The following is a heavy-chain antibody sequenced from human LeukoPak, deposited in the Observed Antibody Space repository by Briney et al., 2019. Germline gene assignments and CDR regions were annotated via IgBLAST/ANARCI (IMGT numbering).Heavy chain of an antibody. J-gene: IGHJ6*03. Sequence: PGESLKISCQGSGYTFPIYWIGWVRQTPGKGLEWMGITYPSDSHTIYSPSFQGQVTVSADKSISIAYLQWSSLKASDTAIYYCVRHYRPPQDSRAAKPTGYYYYYMDVWGTGTTVIVSS. CDR1: GYTFPIYW. CDR2: TYPSDSHT. D-gene: IGHD3-16*02. CDR3: VRHYRPPQDSRAAKPTGYYYYYMDV. V-gene: IGHV5-51*01.